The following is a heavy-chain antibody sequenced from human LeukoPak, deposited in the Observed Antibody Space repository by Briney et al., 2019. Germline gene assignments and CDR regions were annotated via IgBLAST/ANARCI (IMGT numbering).Heavy chain of an antibody. J-gene: IGHJ6*03. CDR3: ARPARPYYYYYYMDV. CDR2: ISYDGSNK. V-gene: IGHV3-30*04. D-gene: IGHD6-6*01. CDR1: GFTFSGYA. Sequence: GRSLRLSCAASGFTFSGYAMHWVRQAPGKGLEWVAVISYDGSNKYYADSVKGRFTISRDNSKNTLYLQMNSLRAEDTAVYYCARPARPYYYYYYMDVWGKGTTVTVSS.